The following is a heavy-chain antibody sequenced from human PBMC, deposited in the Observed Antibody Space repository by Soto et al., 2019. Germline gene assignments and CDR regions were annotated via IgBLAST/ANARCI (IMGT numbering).Heavy chain of an antibody. CDR3: AGKPNALYYFDY. D-gene: IGHD2-8*01. Sequence: SETLSLTCTVSGGSISSNDYFWSWIRHHPAKGLEWIGYIHYSGITYYNPSLRTRVTMSVDTSKNRFSLKLSSVTAADTAVYDGAGKPNALYYFDYWGQGALVTVSS. J-gene: IGHJ4*02. CDR2: IHYSGIT. V-gene: IGHV4-31*03. CDR1: GGSISSNDYF.